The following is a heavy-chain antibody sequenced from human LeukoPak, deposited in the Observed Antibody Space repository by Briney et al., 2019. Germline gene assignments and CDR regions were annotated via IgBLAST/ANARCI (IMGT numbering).Heavy chain of an antibody. J-gene: IGHJ4*02. CDR2: INPSGGST. CDR1: GYTFTSYY. V-gene: IGHV1-46*01. D-gene: IGHD3-9*01. CDR3: ARAPILRYFDWLLFDY. Sequence: ASVKVSCKASGYTFTSYYMHWVRQAPGQGLEWMGIINPSGGSTSYAQKFQGRVTMTRDTSTSTVYMELSSLRSEDTAVYYCARAPILRYFDWLLFDYWGQGTLVTVSS.